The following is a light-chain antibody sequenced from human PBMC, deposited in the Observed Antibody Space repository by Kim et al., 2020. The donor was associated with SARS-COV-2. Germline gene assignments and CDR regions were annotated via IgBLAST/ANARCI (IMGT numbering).Light chain of an antibody. Sequence: SYELTQPPSVSVSPGQTASITCSGDKLGDKYACWYQQKPGQSPVLVIYQDSKRPSGIPERFSGSNSGNTATLTISGPQAMDEADYYCQAWDSSTLVFGG. CDR1: KLGDKY. J-gene: IGLJ2*01. CDR2: QDS. V-gene: IGLV3-1*01. CDR3: QAWDSSTLV.